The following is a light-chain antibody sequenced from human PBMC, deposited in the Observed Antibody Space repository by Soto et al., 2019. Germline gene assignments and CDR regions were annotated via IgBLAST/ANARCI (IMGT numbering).Light chain of an antibody. Sequence: EIVMTQSPATLSVSPGERATLSCSASQSVGSDLAWYQQKPGQAPRLLIYDASTRDTGIPARFSGSGSGTEFTLTISSLQSEDYAVYYCQPYNDWPSWTFGQGTKGDIK. CDR2: DAS. CDR3: QPYNDWPSWT. V-gene: IGKV3D-15*01. J-gene: IGKJ1*01. CDR1: QSVGSD.